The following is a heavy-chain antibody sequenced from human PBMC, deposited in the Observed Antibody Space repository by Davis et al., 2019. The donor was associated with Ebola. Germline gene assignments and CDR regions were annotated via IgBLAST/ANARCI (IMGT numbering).Heavy chain of an antibody. CDR1: GFTFSDYY. J-gene: IGHJ4*02. D-gene: IGHD5-24*01. Sequence: GESLKISCAASGFTFSDYYMSWIRQAPGKGLEWVSYISSSGSTIYYADSVKGRFTISRDNAKNSLYLQMNSLRAEDTAVYYCARVGAGYNSYYLDYWGQGTLVTVSS. CDR3: ARVGAGYNSYYLDY. V-gene: IGHV3-11*01. CDR2: ISSSGSTI.